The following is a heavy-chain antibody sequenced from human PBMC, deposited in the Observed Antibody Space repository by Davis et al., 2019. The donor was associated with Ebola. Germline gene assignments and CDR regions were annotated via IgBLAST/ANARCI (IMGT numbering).Heavy chain of an antibody. V-gene: IGHV6-1*01. J-gene: IGHJ6*02. CDR1: GDTVSSNSAA. Sequence: HSQTLSLTCVISGDTVSSNSAAWNWIRQSPSRGLEWLGRTYYRSKWYNDYAVSVKSRITINPDTSKNQFSLQLNSVTPEDTAVYYCARIGEYCSSTSCYLGMDVWGQGTTVTVTS. CDR2: TYYRSKWYN. D-gene: IGHD2-2*01. CDR3: ARIGEYCSSTSCYLGMDV.